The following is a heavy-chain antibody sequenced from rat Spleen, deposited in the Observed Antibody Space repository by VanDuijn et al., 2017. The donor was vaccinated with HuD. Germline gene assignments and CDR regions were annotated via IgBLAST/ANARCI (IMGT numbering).Heavy chain of an antibody. CDR3: ARQGLPFAY. CDR1: GFTFSNYD. Sequence: EVQLVESGGGLVQPGRSLKLSCAASGFTFSNYDMAWVRQAPTKGLEWVASISTSGGSTYYRDSVKGRFTVSRDNAKSTLYLQMDSLRSEDTATYYCARQGLPFAYWGQGTLVTVSS. CDR2: ISTSGGST. D-gene: IGHD1-4*01. J-gene: IGHJ3*01. V-gene: IGHV5-25*01.